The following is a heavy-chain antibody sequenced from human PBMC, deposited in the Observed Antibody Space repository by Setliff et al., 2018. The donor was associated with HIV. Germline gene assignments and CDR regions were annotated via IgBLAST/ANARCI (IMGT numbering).Heavy chain of an antibody. CDR1: GYSFINYG. CDR3: ARARLQGIVTAVGPRDNCLDP. CDR2: IGPYTGNT. V-gene: IGHV1-18*01. Sequence: GASVKVSCKASGYSFINYGISWVRQAPGQGPEWMGWIGPYTGNTDYAPRLLGRVTMTTDTSTSTAYLELRSLTSDDTAVYYCARARLQGIVTAVGPRDNCLDPWGQGTRVTVSS. D-gene: IGHD1-26*01. J-gene: IGHJ5*02.